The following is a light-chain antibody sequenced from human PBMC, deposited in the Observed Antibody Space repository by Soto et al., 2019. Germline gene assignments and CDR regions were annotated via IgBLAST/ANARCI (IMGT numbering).Light chain of an antibody. CDR2: KAS. CDR1: QSISSW. J-gene: IGKJ1*01. Sequence: DIQMTQSPSTQSASVGDRVAITCRASQSISSWLAWYQQKPGKAPKLLIYKASSLESGVPSRFSGSGSGTEFTLTSSSLQPDDFATYYCQQYKSYPWTFGQGTKVEIK. CDR3: QQYKSYPWT. V-gene: IGKV1-5*03.